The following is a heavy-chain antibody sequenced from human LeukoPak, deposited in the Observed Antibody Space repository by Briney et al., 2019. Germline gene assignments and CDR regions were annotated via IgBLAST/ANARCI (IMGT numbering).Heavy chain of an antibody. Sequence: SETLSLTCAVSGGSISSSNWWSWVRQPPGKGLEWIGEIYHSGSTNYNPSLKSRVTISVDKSKNQLSLKLSSVTAADTAVYYCARENSYCSGGTCYSFDYWGQGTLVTVSS. CDR3: ARENSYCSGGTCYSFDY. CDR1: GGSISSSNW. V-gene: IGHV4-4*02. CDR2: IYHSGST. D-gene: IGHD2-15*01. J-gene: IGHJ4*02.